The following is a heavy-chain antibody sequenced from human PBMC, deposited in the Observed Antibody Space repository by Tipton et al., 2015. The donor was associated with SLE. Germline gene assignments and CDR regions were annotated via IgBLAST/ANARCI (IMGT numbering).Heavy chain of an antibody. D-gene: IGHD6-13*01. CDR1: GGSFSGYY. V-gene: IGHV4-34*01. CDR2: INHSGTT. CDR3: ARVDSSSFYYYYYMDV. Sequence: TLSLTCAVYGGSFSGYYRSWIRQPPGKGLEWIGEINHSGTTNYNPSLKSRVTISVDTSKNQFSLKLSSVTAADTAVYYCARVDSSSFYYYYYMDVWGKGTTVTVSS. J-gene: IGHJ6*03.